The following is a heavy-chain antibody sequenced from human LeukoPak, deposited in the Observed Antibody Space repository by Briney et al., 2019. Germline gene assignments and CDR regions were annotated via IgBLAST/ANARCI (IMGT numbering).Heavy chain of an antibody. CDR2: IYYRGST. V-gene: IGHV4-59*11. J-gene: IGHJ5*02. D-gene: IGHD5-12*01. CDR3: ARDLISEYSRSHSHFDP. Sequence: SETLSLTCTVSGGSISGHYWSWMRQPPGKGLEWIGYIYYRGSTSYNPSLKSRVTMSVDTSKNQFSLDLSSVTAADTAVYYCARDLISEYSRSHSHFDPWGQGTLVTVSS. CDR1: GGSISGHY.